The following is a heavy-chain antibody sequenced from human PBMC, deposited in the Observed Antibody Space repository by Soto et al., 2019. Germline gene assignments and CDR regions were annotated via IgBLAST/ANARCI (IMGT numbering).Heavy chain of an antibody. D-gene: IGHD5-12*01. Sequence: EVQLVESAGGLIQPGGSLRLSCAASGFTVSSNYMTWVRQAPGKGLEWVSVIYSGGRTYYADSVKGRFTIPRDNSKNTLYLQMNSLRAEDTAVYYCARGVGGYEHLWYFDYWGQGTLVTVSS. CDR1: GFTVSSNY. CDR3: ARGVGGYEHLWYFDY. J-gene: IGHJ4*02. CDR2: IYSGGRT. V-gene: IGHV3-53*01.